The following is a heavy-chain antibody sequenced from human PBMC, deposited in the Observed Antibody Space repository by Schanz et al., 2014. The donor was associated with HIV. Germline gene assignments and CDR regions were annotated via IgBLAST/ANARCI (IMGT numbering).Heavy chain of an antibody. Sequence: EVQLLESGGGLEQPGGSLRLSCAASGFTITSYGMSWVRQAPGKGLEWVSTISAGVGTASYADSVKGRFTISRDNSKNTLYLQMNSLRAEDTAVYYCANQRYSGTYRPFDYWGRGTLVTVSS. V-gene: IGHV3-23*01. CDR1: GFTITSYG. D-gene: IGHD1-26*01. J-gene: IGHJ4*02. CDR2: ISAGVGTA. CDR3: ANQRYSGTYRPFDY.